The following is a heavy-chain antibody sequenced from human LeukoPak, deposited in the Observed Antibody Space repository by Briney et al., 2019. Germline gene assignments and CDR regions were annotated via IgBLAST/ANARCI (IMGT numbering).Heavy chain of an antibody. CDR3: AGSSRDAYDY. CDR2: IIPIFGTA. CDR1: GGTFSSYA. D-gene: IGHD6-6*01. J-gene: IGHJ4*02. V-gene: IGHV1-69*13. Sequence: GASVKVSCKASGGTFSSYAISWVRQAPGQGLEWMGGIIPIFGTANYAQKFQGRVTITADETTGTAYMELSSLRSEDTAVYYCAGSSRDAYDYWGQGTLVTVSS.